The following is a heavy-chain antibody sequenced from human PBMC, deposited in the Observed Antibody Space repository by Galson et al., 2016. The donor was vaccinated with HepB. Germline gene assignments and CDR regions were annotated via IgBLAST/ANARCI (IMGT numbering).Heavy chain of an antibody. CDR3: TRERRASGDY. D-gene: IGHD1-26*01. J-gene: IGHJ4*02. Sequence: SLRLSCAASGFTFSDYAMTWVRQAPGKGLEWVSYISGSSALIYYADSVKGRFTISRDNAKNSLFLQMNNLRDEDTAFYYCTRERRASGDYWGQGALVTVSS. CDR2: ISGSSALI. CDR1: GFTFSDYA. V-gene: IGHV3-48*02.